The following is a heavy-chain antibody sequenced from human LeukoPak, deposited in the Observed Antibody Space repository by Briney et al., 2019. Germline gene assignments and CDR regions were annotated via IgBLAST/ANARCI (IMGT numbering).Heavy chain of an antibody. V-gene: IGHV1-69*01. D-gene: IGHD4-17*01. CDR2: IIPIFGTA. CDR3: ARGGYGDYYYYYYGMDV. J-gene: IGHJ6*02. Sequence: GSSVKVSCKASGGTFSSYAISWVRQAPGQGLEWMGGIIPIFGTANYAQKFQGRVTITADESTSTAYMELSSLRSEDTAVYYCARGGYGDYYYYYYGMDVWGQGTTVTVSS. CDR1: GGTFSSYA.